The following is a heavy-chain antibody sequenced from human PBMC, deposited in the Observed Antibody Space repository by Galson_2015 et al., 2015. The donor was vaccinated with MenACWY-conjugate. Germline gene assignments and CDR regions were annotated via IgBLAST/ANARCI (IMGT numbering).Heavy chain of an antibody. CDR2: IKQDGTEI. CDR3: ARGFISPTY. J-gene: IGHJ4*02. D-gene: IGHD3-10*01. V-gene: IGHV3-7*03. Sequence: SLRLSCAASGFTFSTYWMSWDRQAPGKGLEWVASIKQDGTEISYVDSMKGRFTISRDNAKNSLYLQLNSLRAEDTAVYYCARGFISPTYWGQGTLVTVSS. CDR1: GFTFSTYW.